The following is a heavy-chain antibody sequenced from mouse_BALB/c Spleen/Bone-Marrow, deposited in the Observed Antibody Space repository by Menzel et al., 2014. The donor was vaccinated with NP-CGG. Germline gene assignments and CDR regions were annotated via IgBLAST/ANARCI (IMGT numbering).Heavy chain of an antibody. CDR3: ARGDYGSNYGDY. D-gene: IGHD1-1*01. CDR2: ISYDGTN. Sequence: VQLQQSGPGLVKPSQSLSLTCSVTGYSITRGYYWNWIRQFPGNKLEWMGYISYDGTNDYNPSLKNRISITRDTSKNQFFLKLNSVTTEDTATYYCARGDYGSNYGDYWGQGTTLTVSS. J-gene: IGHJ2*01. CDR1: GYSITRGYY. V-gene: IGHV3-6*02.